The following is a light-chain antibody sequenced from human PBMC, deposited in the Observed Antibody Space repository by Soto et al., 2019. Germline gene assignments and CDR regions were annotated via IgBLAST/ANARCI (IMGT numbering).Light chain of an antibody. CDR2: GAS. CDR3: QQSYSTPSRK. J-gene: IGKJ1*01. V-gene: IGKV3D-15*01. CDR1: QSISRS. Sequence: IVLTHSPAILSVSPGERATLSFRSSQSISRSLAWYQQKPGQAPRLLIYGASSRAAGIPSRFSGSGSGTDFTLTISSLQPEDFATYYCQQSYSTPSRKFGQGTKVDIK.